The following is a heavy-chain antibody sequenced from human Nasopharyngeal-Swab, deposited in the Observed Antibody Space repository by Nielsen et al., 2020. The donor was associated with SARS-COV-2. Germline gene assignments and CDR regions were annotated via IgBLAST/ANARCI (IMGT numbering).Heavy chain of an antibody. Sequence: GESLKISCAASGFTFSSYSMNWVRQAPGKGLEWVSSISSSSSYIYYADSVKGRFTISRDNANNSLYLQMNSLRAEDTAVYYCARYYGGSSPIDYWGQGTLVTVSS. V-gene: IGHV3-21*01. J-gene: IGHJ4*02. CDR1: GFTFSSYS. D-gene: IGHD6-6*01. CDR3: ARYYGGSSPIDY. CDR2: ISSSSSYI.